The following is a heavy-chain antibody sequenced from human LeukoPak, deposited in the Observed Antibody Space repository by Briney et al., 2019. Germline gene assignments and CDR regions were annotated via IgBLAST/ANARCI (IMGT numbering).Heavy chain of an antibody. CDR2: INHSGST. D-gene: IGHD1-14*01. CDR1: GGSFSGYY. V-gene: IGHV4-34*01. Sequence: SETLSLTCAVYGGSFSGYYWTWIRQPPGKGLEWIGEINHSGSTNYNPSLKSRVTISIDTSKNQFSLKLTSVTAADTAVYYCAKTRNRYYYYMDVWGKGTTVTISS. CDR3: AKTRNRYYYYMDV. J-gene: IGHJ6*03.